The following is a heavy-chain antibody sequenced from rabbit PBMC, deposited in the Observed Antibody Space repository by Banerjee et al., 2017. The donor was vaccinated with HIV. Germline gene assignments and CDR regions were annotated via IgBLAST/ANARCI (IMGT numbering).Heavy chain of an antibody. CDR3: ARRDSGSDYSMPM. V-gene: IGHV1S45*01. J-gene: IGHJ4*01. D-gene: IGHD1-1*01. Sequence: QEQLEESGGDLVKPGASLTLTCTASGFSFSSSYWICWVRQAPGKGLEWIGCFSTDNGVTWYANWAKGRFTISKTSSTVDLEMTSLTAADTATYFCARRDSGSDYSMPMWGPGTLVTVS. CDR1: GFSFSSSYW. CDR2: FSTDNGVT.